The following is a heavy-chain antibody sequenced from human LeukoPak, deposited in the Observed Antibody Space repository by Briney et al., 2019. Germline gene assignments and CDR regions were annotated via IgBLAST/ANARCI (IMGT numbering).Heavy chain of an antibody. Sequence: GGSLRLSCAASGFTFSSYAIHRVRQAPVKGLEWVSVISYDGSKKYYADSEKGRFTISRDNSQNMLYLQLDSLRPEDTAVYYCVRDPTVVTPSHYWGQGSLVTVSS. CDR3: VRDPTVVTPSHY. D-gene: IGHD4-23*01. V-gene: IGHV3-30-3*01. CDR2: ISYDGSKK. J-gene: IGHJ4*02. CDR1: GFTFSSYA.